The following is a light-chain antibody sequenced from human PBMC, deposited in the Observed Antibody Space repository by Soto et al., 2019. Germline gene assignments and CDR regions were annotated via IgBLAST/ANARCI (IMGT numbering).Light chain of an antibody. CDR1: RSNIESNT. CDR3: ASWDARLNGWM. Sequence: QSVLTQPPSASGTPGQRVAISCSGSRSNIESNTVNWYQQLPGAAPKLLIFSNNQRPSGVPDRFSGSKSGTSASLAISGLQSEDEADYFCASWDARLNGWMFGGGTQMTV. CDR2: SNN. V-gene: IGLV1-44*01. J-gene: IGLJ3*02.